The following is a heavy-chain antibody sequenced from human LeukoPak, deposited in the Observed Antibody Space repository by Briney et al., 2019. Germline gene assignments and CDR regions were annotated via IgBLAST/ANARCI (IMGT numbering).Heavy chain of an antibody. V-gene: IGHV3-23*01. Sequence: PGGSLRLSCAASGFTFSSYAMSWVRQAPGKGLKWVSGINNSGGRTHYADPVKGRFTISRDNSKNTLYLQMNSLRAEDTAVYYCARGPSGYHNTGGQGTLVTVSS. CDR2: INNSGGRT. CDR1: GFTFSSYA. CDR3: ARGPSGYHNT. D-gene: IGHD5-12*01. J-gene: IGHJ4*02.